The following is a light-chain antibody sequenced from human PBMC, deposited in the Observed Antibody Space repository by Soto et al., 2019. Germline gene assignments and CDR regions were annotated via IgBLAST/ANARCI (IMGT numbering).Light chain of an antibody. Sequence: QSALTQPPSVSAAPGQKVTISCSGSSSNIGGNSVSWYQQLPGTAPKLLIYDGNKRPSGIPDRSSGSKSGTSATLGITGFQTGDEADYYCGSWDSSLSAYVFGTGTKVTVL. J-gene: IGLJ1*01. CDR3: GSWDSSLSAYV. CDR1: SSNIGGNS. V-gene: IGLV1-51*01. CDR2: DGN.